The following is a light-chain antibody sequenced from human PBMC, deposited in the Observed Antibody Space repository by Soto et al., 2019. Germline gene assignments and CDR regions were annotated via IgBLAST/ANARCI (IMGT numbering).Light chain of an antibody. CDR1: NIGRKS. J-gene: IGLJ3*02. Sequence: SYILAQPPSVSVAPGQTARITCGGNNIGRKSVHWYQQKPGQAPVLVVYDDSDRPSGIPERFSGSNSGNTATLTISRVEAGDEADYYCQVWDSSSDPGVFGGATKVSVL. CDR2: DDS. V-gene: IGLV3-21*02. CDR3: QVWDSSSDPGV.